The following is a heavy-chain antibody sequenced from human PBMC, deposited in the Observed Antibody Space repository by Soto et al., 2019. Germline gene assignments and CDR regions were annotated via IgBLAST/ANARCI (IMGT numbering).Heavy chain of an antibody. CDR3: ASDSYGDYDYYYYYGMDV. CDR2: IWYDGSNK. J-gene: IGHJ6*02. Sequence: QVQLVESGGGVVQPGRSLRLSCAASGFTFSSYGMHWVRQAPGKGLEWVADIWYDGSNKYYADSVKGRFTISRDNSKNTLYLQMNCLRAEDTAVYYCASDSYGDYDYYYYYGMDVWGQGTTVTVCS. D-gene: IGHD4-17*01. CDR1: GFTFSSYG. V-gene: IGHV3-33*01.